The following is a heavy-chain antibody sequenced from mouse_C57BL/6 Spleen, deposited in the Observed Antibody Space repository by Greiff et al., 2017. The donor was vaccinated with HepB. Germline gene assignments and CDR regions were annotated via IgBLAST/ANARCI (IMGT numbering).Heavy chain of an antibody. J-gene: IGHJ1*03. V-gene: IGHV1-22*01. Sequence: VQLKESGPELVKPGASVKMSCKASGYTFTDYNMHWVKQSHGKSLEWIGYINPNNGGTSYNQKFKGKATLTVNKSSSTTYMELRSLTSEDSAVYYCARGDTTVVAHWYFDVWGTGTTVTVSS. CDR1: GYTFTDYN. D-gene: IGHD1-1*01. CDR3: ARGDTTVVAHWYFDV. CDR2: INPNNGGT.